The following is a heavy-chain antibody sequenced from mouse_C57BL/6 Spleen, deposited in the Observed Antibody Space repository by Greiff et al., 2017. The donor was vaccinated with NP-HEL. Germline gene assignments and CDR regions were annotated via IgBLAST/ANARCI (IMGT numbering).Heavy chain of an antibody. CDR3: ARYGYDGAY. CDR1: GYTFTSYW. D-gene: IGHD2-2*01. Sequence: QVQLQQPGAELVMPGASVKLSCKASGYTFTSYWMHWVKQRPGQGLEWIGEIDPSDSYTNYIQKFKGKSTLTVDKSSSTAYMQLSSLTSADSAVYYCARYGYDGAYWGQGTLVTVSA. CDR2: IDPSDSYT. V-gene: IGHV1-69*01. J-gene: IGHJ3*01.